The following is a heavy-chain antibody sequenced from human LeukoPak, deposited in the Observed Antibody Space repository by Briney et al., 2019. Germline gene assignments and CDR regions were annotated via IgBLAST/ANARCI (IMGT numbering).Heavy chain of an antibody. J-gene: IGHJ3*02. CDR2: IIPIFGTA. V-gene: IGHV1-69*05. CDR3: AIFSVEMATIDAFDI. D-gene: IGHD5-24*01. Sequence: GASVKVSCKASGGTFSSYAISWVRQAPGQGLEWMGGIIPIFGTANYAQKFQGRVTITTDESTSTAYMELSSLRSEDTAVYYCAIFSVEMATIDAFDIWGQGTMVTVSS. CDR1: GGTFSSYA.